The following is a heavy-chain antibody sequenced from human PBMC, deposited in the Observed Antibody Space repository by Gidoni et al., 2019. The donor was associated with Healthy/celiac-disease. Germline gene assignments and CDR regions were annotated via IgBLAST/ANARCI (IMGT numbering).Heavy chain of an antibody. D-gene: IGHD5-12*01. CDR1: GGSISSSSYY. CDR3: ARQVDIVATVYNSFDP. J-gene: IGHJ5*02. V-gene: IGHV4-39*01. Sequence: QLQLQEPGPGLVKPSESLSLTCTVSGGSISSSSYYWGWIRQPPGKGLGWIGSIYYSGSTYYTPSVKSRFTISVDTSKNQFSLKLSSVTAADTAVYYCARQVDIVATVYNSFDPWGQGTLVTVSS. CDR2: IYYSGST.